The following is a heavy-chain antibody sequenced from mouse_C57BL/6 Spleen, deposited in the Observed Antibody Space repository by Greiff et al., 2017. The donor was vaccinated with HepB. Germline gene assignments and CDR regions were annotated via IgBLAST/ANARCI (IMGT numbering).Heavy chain of an antibody. V-gene: IGHV1-82*01. CDR2: NYPGDGDT. D-gene: IGHD2-5*01. CDR3: ARDYYSNYGFFDY. Sequence: QVQLQQSGPELVKPGASVKISCKASGYSFSSSWMYWVKQRPGKGLEWIGRNYPGDGDTNYNGKFKGKATLTADKSSSTAYMQLSSLPSEDSAVYFCARDYYSNYGFFDYWGQGTTLTVSS. CDR1: GYSFSSSW. J-gene: IGHJ2*01.